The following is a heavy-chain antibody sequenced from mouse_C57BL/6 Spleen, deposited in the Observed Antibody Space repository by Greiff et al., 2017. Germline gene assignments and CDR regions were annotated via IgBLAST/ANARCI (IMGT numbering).Heavy chain of an antibody. D-gene: IGHD2-3*01. CDR3: ARSLYDGYLYYYAMDY. V-gene: IGHV1-9*01. CDR1: GYTFTGYW. Sequence: QVQLQQSGAELMKPGASVKLSCQATGYTFTGYWIEWVKQRPGPGLEWIGEILPGSGSTNYNEKFKGKATFTADTSSNTAYMQLSSLTTEDSAIYYCARSLYDGYLYYYAMDYWGQGTSVTVSS. J-gene: IGHJ4*01. CDR2: ILPGSGST.